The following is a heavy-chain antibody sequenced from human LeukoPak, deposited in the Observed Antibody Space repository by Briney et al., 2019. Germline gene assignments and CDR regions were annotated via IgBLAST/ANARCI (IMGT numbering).Heavy chain of an antibody. CDR2: ISNTGGT. J-gene: IGHJ4*02. D-gene: IGHD1-26*01. CDR1: GDSISRYY. Sequence: PSETLSLTCTVSGDSISRYYWIWIRQSPGKGLEWIGYISNTGGTNYTPSLKNRVAMSLDSSKNQFSLRLRSLTAADTAVYYCARDIVGATDYWGQGTLVTVSS. V-gene: IGHV4-4*08. CDR3: ARDIVGATDY.